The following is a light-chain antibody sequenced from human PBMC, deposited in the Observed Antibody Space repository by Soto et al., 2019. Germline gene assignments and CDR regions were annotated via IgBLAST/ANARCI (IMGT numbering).Light chain of an antibody. CDR3: PQYESLPLT. CDR2: DAS. J-gene: IGKJ4*01. Sequence: DIQMTQSPSSLSASVGDRVTITCQASQDIRNSLTWYQQKPGKAPKLLIYDASNLKTGVPSRFSGSGSGTDFTITISSLQPEDVATYYCPQYESLPLTFGGGTKVDIK. CDR1: QDIRNS. V-gene: IGKV1-33*01.